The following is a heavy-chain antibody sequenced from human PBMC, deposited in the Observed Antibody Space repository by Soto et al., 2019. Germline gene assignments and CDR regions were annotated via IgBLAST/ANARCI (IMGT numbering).Heavy chain of an antibody. CDR1: GFTFSSYS. CDR2: ISSSSSYI. D-gene: IGHD5-12*01. CDR3: ARGKIGYSGYDLVY. V-gene: IGHV3-21*01. Sequence: EVQLVESGGGLVKPGGSLRLSCAASGFTFSSYSMNWVRQAPGKGLEWDSSISSSSSYIYYADSVKGRFTISRDNAKNSLYLQMNSLRAEDTAVYYCARGKIGYSGYDLVYWGQGTLVTVSS. J-gene: IGHJ4*02.